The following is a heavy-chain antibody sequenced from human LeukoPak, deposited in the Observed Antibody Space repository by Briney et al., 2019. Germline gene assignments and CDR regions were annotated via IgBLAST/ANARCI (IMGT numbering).Heavy chain of an antibody. Sequence: SVKVSCKASGGTFSSYAISWVRQAPGQGLEWMGRIIPILGIANYAQKFQGRVTITADKSTSTAYMELSSLRSEDTAVYYCARDPSIAVAGIFDYWGQGALVTVSS. J-gene: IGHJ4*02. CDR1: GGTFSSYA. CDR3: ARDPSIAVAGIFDY. CDR2: IIPILGIA. D-gene: IGHD6-19*01. V-gene: IGHV1-69*04.